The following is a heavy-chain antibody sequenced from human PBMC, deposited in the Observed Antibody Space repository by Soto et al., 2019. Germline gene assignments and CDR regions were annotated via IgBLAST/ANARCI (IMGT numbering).Heavy chain of an antibody. CDR1: GGSISSYY. J-gene: IGHJ4*02. V-gene: IGHV4-59*01. CDR3: SRDGYDFWSGYPAYYFGY. CDR2: IYYSGST. Sequence: SETLSLTCTVSGGSISSYYWSWIRQPPGKELEWIGYIYYSGSTNYNPSLKSRVTISVDTSKNQFSLKLSSVTAADTAVYYCSRDGYDFWSGYPAYYFGYWGQGNMVTVAS. D-gene: IGHD3-3*01.